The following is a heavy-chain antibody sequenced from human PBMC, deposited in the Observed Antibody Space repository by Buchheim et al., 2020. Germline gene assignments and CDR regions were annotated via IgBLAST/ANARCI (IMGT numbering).Heavy chain of an antibody. D-gene: IGHD3-16*01. CDR2: ISFDGDNK. V-gene: IGHV3-30*03. Sequence: QAQLVESGGGVVQPGRSLRLSCVASGFDFNTYDVHWVRQAPGKGLEWVAVISFDGDNKNYADSVKGRFTISRDNSKNTLFLELNSLRAEDTAVYYCARDLGVIMAYYFDYWGQGTL. J-gene: IGHJ4*02. CDR3: ARDLGVIMAYYFDY. CDR1: GFDFNTYD.